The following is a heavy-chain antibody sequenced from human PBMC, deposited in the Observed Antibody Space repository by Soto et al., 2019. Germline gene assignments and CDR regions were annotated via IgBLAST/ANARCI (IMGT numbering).Heavy chain of an antibody. Sequence: QVQLEESGGGVVQPGRSLRLSCAASGFTFSSYGMHWVRQAPGKGLEWVAVISNDGNKKYYADSVRGRFTISRDNSKNTLSLQMNSLRAEDTTVYYCAKGMDTVMVGSPYSNFFSYGMDVW. D-gene: IGHD5-18*01. CDR1: GFTFSSYG. CDR2: ISNDGNKK. V-gene: IGHV3-30*18. CDR3: AKGMDTVMVGSPYSNFFSYGMDV. J-gene: IGHJ6*01.